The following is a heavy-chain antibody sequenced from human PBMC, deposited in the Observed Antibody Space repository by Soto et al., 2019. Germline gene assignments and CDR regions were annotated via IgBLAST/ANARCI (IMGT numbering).Heavy chain of an antibody. CDR1: GFTFSSYG. V-gene: IGHV3-33*01. J-gene: IGHJ6*03. D-gene: IGHD2-2*01. Sequence: PGGSLRLSCAASGFTFSSYGMHWVRQAPGNGLEWVAVIWYDGSNKYYADSVKGRFTISRDNSKNTLYLQMNSLRAEDTAVYYCARDAVVVVPAAVKTYYYYYYYMDVWGKGTTVTVSS. CDR3: ARDAVVVVPAAVKTYYYYYYYMDV. CDR2: IWYDGSNK.